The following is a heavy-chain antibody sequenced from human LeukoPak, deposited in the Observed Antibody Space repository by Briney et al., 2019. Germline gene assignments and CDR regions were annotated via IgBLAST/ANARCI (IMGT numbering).Heavy chain of an antibody. Sequence: PGGSLRLSCAASGFTLSSYGMHWVSQAPGKGLEWVAVIWYDGSNKYYADSVKGRFTISRDNSKNTLYLRMNSLRAEDTAVYYCARANYGSGSNYYYGVDVWGQGTTVTVSS. CDR3: ARANYGSGSNYYYGVDV. V-gene: IGHV3-33*01. CDR2: IWYDGSNK. J-gene: IGHJ6*01. CDR1: GFTLSSYG. D-gene: IGHD3-10*01.